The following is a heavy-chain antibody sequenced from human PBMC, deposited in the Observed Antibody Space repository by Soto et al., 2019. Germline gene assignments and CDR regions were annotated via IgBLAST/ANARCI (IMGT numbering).Heavy chain of an antibody. CDR3: ERELHTSIRLGQYYSYSIDV. D-gene: IGHD1-20*01. Sequence: GVSLRLTCAASGVIFSSYWMHWVRQAPGKGLVWVSRLHSDGSTTSYADSVKGRFTISRDNAKNTLYRQMNSLRAEDTAVYYCERELHTSIRLGQYYSYSIDVWGKGTAVTVSS. CDR1: GVIFSSYW. J-gene: IGHJ6*04. CDR2: LHSDGSTT. V-gene: IGHV3-74*01.